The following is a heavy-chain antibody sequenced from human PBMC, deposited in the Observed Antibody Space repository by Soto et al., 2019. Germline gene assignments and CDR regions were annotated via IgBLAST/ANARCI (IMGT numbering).Heavy chain of an antibody. CDR1: GGSISGGVYY. J-gene: IGHJ5*02. V-gene: IGHV4-30-4*01. CDR3: AKSSSSWYNWFDP. CDR2: IFDSGST. D-gene: IGHD6-13*01. Sequence: SETLSLTCTVSGGSISGGVYYWSWIRQPPGKGLEWIGYIFDSGSTNYNQSLKSRVTISVDTSKNKYYLKLSTVTAADTAEYYCAKSSSSWYNWFDPWGQGTLVTVSS.